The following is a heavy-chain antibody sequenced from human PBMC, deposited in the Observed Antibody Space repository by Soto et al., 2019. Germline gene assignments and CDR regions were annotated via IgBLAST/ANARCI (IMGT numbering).Heavy chain of an antibody. V-gene: IGHV4-59*12. CDR1: GGSISSYY. J-gene: IGHJ4*02. Sequence: SETLSLTCTVSGGSISSYYWSWIRQPPGKGLEWIGYIYYSGSTNYNPSLKSRVTISVDTSKNQFSLKLSSVTAADTAVYYCARGYSYGHFDYWGQGTLVTVSS. D-gene: IGHD5-18*01. CDR2: IYYSGST. CDR3: ARGYSYGHFDY.